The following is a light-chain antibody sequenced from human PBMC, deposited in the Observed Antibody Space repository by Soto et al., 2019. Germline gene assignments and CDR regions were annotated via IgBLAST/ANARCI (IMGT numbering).Light chain of an antibody. Sequence: DIQMTQAPFSVSASAGDRVTITCRASQGVSTSLAWYQQKPGKAPKLLIYAASSLQSGVPSRFSGTGSGIDFTLTISSLQPEDFATYYCQQAKNFPWTFGQGTKVEIK. J-gene: IGKJ1*01. CDR3: QQAKNFPWT. CDR1: QGVSTS. CDR2: AAS. V-gene: IGKV1-12*01.